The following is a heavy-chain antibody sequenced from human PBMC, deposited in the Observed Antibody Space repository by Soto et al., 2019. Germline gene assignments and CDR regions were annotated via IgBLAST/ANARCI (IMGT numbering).Heavy chain of an antibody. CDR1: GFTFSSYE. D-gene: IGHD3-10*01. V-gene: IGHV3-48*03. CDR2: ISSSGSTI. CDR3: ARDGDKSTSAVGEFTDAFDI. J-gene: IGHJ3*02. Sequence: GGSLRLSCAASGFTFSSYEMNWVRQAPGKGLEWVSYISSSGSTIYYADSVKGRFTISRDNAKNSLYLQMNSLRAEDTAVYYGARDGDKSTSAVGEFTDAFDIWGQGTMVTVSS.